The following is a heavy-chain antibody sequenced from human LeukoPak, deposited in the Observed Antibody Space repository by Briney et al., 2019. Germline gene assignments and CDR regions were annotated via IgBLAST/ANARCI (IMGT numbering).Heavy chain of an antibody. D-gene: IGHD6-13*01. CDR3: ARMWGSSWSYFDY. CDR2: ISSGRTTI. Sequence: PGGSLRLSCTASGFTFSSYSMNWVRQAPGKGLEWVSYISSGRTTIYYADSVKGRFTISRDNAKNSLYLQMNSLRAEDTAVYFCARMWGSSWSYFDYWGQGTLVTVSS. J-gene: IGHJ4*02. CDR1: GFTFSSYS. V-gene: IGHV3-48*04.